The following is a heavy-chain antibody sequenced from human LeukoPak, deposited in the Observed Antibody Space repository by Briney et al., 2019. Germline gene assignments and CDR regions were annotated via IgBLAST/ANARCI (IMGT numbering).Heavy chain of an antibody. CDR1: GGSFSGYY. Sequence: SETLSLTCAVYGGSFSGYYWSWIRQPPGKGLEWIGEINHSGSTNYNPSLKSRVTISVDTSKNQFSLKLSSVTAADTAVYYCARDLRYFDWYGGNWFDPWGQGTLVTVSS. D-gene: IGHD3-9*01. V-gene: IGHV4-34*01. J-gene: IGHJ5*02. CDR2: INHSGST. CDR3: ARDLRYFDWYGGNWFDP.